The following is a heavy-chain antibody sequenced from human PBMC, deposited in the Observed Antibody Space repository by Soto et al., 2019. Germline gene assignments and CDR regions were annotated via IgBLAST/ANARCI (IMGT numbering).Heavy chain of an antibody. CDR3: ARDSVRIAAAGTLKYYYGMDV. CDR2: IIPIFGTA. J-gene: IGHJ6*02. CDR1: GGTFSSYA. D-gene: IGHD6-13*01. V-gene: IGHV1-69*13. Sequence: ASVKVSCKASGGTFSSYAISWLRQAPGQGLEWMGGIIPIFGTANYAQKFQGRVTITADESTSTAYMELSSLRSEDTAVYYCARDSVRIAAAGTLKYYYGMDVWGQRTTVIVAS.